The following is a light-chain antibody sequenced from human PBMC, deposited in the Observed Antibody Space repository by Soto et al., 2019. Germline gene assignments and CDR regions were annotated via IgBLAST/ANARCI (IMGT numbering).Light chain of an antibody. Sequence: QSALTQPASVSGSPGQSITISCMGTSSDIGTYNLVSWYQHYPGKAPKLMIYEGIKRPSGVSNRFSGSKSGNTAFLTISGLQAEDEADYYCCSYAGSGTDNYVFGSGTKLTVL. J-gene: IGLJ1*01. V-gene: IGLV2-23*01. CDR3: CSYAGSGTDNYV. CDR2: EGI. CDR1: SSDIGTYNL.